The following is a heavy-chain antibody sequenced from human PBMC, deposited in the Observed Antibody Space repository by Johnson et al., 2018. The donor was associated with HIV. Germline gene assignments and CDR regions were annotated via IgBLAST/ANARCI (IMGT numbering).Heavy chain of an antibody. CDR3: ARERRSSSWDDASDI. CDR2: ISSSGGST. D-gene: IGHD6-13*01. CDR1: GFTFSTYA. J-gene: IGHJ3*02. Sequence: VQLVESGGGLVQPGGSLRLSCAVSGFTFSTYAMHWVRQAPGKGLEYVSGISSSGGSTFYANSVKGRFTISRDNSRNRLYLQMGSLRDEDMAGYYCARERRSSSWDDASDIWGQGTMVTVSS. V-gene: IGHV3-64*01.